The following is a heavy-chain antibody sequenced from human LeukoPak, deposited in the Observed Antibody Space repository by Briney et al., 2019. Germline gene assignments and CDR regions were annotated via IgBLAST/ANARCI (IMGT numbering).Heavy chain of an antibody. J-gene: IGHJ4*02. CDR2: VNGNGGST. CDR1: GFSFSTYA. CDR3: AKAQDPIAAAGTSPFDY. D-gene: IGHD6-13*01. Sequence: PGGSLRLSCAASGFSFSTYAMSWVRQAPGKGLEWVSGVNGNGGSTSYADSVKGRFTIFRDNSKNTVYLQMNSLRVEDTAVYYCAKAQDPIAAAGTSPFDYWGQGTLVTVSS. V-gene: IGHV3-23*01.